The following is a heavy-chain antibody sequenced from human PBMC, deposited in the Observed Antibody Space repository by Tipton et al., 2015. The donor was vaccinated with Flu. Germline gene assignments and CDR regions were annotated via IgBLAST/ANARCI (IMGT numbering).Heavy chain of an antibody. CDR2: IRHDGSDK. J-gene: IGHJ4*02. CDR1: GFTFSGYG. Sequence: QLVQSGGGVVQPGGSLRLSCAASGFTFSGYGMHWVRQAPGKGLEWVAFIRHDGSDKYYADSVKGRFTISRDDSKNALYRLINSLRAEDTAVYYCAKDGWDSSGWYPFDYWGQGTLVTVSS. D-gene: IGHD6-19*01. CDR3: AKDGWDSSGWYPFDY. V-gene: IGHV3-30*02.